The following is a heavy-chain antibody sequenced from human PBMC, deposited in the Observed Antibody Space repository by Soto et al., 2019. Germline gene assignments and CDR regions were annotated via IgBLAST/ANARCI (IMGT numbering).Heavy chain of an antibody. CDR1: GYTFSSHD. J-gene: IGHJ5*02. Sequence: QVQLVQSGAEVKRPGASVKVSCKASGYTFSSHDIIWARQPAGQGLEWMGWMNPLKGLSKTTYLPSFRGRVVMTRDTFLSTAYLELSGLRSDDTAVYFCARGATADYDFWANPRGDWLDLWGQGTLLTVSS. CDR3: ARGATADYDFWANPRGDWLDL. V-gene: IGHV1-8*01. D-gene: IGHD3-3*01. CDR2: MNPLKGLSKT.